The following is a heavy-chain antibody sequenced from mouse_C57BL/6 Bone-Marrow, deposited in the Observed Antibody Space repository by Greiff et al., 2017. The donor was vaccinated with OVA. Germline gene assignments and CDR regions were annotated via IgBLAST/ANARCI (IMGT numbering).Heavy chain of an antibody. CDR2: ISDGGSYT. CDR1: GFTFSSYA. D-gene: IGHD1-1*01. Sequence: EVQGVESGGGLVKPGGSLKLSCAASGFTFSSYAMSWVRQTPATRLEWVATISDGGSYTYYPDNVKGRFTISRDNAKNNLYLQMSHLKSEDTAMYYCARDYGSSYVYWYFDVWGTGTTVTVSS. V-gene: IGHV5-4*01. CDR3: ARDYGSSYVYWYFDV. J-gene: IGHJ1*03.